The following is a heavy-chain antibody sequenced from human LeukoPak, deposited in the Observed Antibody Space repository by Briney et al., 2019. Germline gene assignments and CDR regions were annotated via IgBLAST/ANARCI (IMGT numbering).Heavy chain of an antibody. Sequence: SVKVSFKASGGTFISYAISWVRQAPGQGLEWMGGIIPIFGTANYTQKFQGRVTITADESTSTAYMELSSLRSEDTAVYYCAREGDYYGSGSYYNVWFDPWGQGTLVTVSS. CDR3: AREGDYYGSGSYYNVWFDP. V-gene: IGHV1-69*13. J-gene: IGHJ5*02. D-gene: IGHD3-10*01. CDR2: IIPIFGTA. CDR1: GGTFISYA.